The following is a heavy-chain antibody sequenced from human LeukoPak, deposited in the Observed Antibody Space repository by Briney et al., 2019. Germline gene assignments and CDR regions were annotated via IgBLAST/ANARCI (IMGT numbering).Heavy chain of an antibody. J-gene: IGHJ4*02. Sequence: GGSLRLSCAASGFTFSSYAMHWVRQAPGKGLEWVAVISYDGSNKYYADSVKGRFTISRDNSKNTLYLQMNSLRAEDTAVYYCARDHRAVAGSSSPTFDYWGQGTLVTVSS. D-gene: IGHD6-19*01. CDR3: ARDHRAVAGSSSPTFDY. V-gene: IGHV3-30-3*01. CDR1: GFTFSSYA. CDR2: ISYDGSNK.